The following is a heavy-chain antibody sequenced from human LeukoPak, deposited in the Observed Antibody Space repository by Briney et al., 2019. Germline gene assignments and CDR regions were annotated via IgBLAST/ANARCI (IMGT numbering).Heavy chain of an antibody. CDR3: AKGKGGYGIFDY. Sequence: PGGSLRLSCAASGFTFDDYTMHWVRQAPGKGLEWVSLISWDGGSTYYADSVKGRFTISRDNSKNSLYLQMNSLRTEDTALYYCAKGKGGYGIFDYWGQGTLVTVSS. D-gene: IGHD5-12*01. V-gene: IGHV3-43*01. CDR1: GFTFDDYT. CDR2: ISWDGGST. J-gene: IGHJ4*02.